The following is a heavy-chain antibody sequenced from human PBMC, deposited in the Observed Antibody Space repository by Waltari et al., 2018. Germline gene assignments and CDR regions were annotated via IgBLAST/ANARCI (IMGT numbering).Heavy chain of an antibody. D-gene: IGHD2-2*01. V-gene: IGHV3-30-3*01. CDR3: FWGNIPAALSWYFDY. Sequence: QVQLVESGGGVVQPGRSLRLSCAASGFTFSSYAMHWVRQAPGKGLEWVAVISYDGSNKYYADSVKGRFTISRDNSKNTLYLQMNSLRAEDTAVYYCFWGNIPAALSWYFDYWGQGTLVTVSS. CDR2: ISYDGSNK. CDR1: GFTFSSYA. J-gene: IGHJ4*02.